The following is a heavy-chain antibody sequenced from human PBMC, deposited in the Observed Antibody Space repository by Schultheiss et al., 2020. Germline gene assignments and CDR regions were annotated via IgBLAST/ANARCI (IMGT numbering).Heavy chain of an antibody. Sequence: GGSLRLSCAASGFTFDDYGMSWVRQAPGKGLEWVSAISGSGGSTYYADSVKGRFSISRDNDKRSLHLQMNSLRAEDTAVYYCARGRTDNYGLGSYHYWGQGTLVTVSS. V-gene: IGHV3-23*01. CDR2: ISGSGGST. D-gene: IGHD3-10*01. J-gene: IGHJ4*02. CDR3: ARGRTDNYGLGSYHY. CDR1: GFTFDDYG.